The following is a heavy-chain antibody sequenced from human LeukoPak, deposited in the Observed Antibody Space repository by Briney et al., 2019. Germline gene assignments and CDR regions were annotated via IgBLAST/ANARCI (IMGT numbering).Heavy chain of an antibody. CDR1: RLTLNNYF. CDR3: AKLWSIAVAGPNY. V-gene: IGHV3-23*01. D-gene: IGHD6-19*01. CDR2: ISGSGGST. J-gene: IGHJ4*02. Sequence: GGSLRLSCAVSRLTLNNYFMSEVRQAPARGLEWVSAISGSGGSTYYADSVKGRFTISRDNSKNTLYLQMNSLRAEDTAVYYCAKLWSIAVAGPNYWGQGTLVTVSS.